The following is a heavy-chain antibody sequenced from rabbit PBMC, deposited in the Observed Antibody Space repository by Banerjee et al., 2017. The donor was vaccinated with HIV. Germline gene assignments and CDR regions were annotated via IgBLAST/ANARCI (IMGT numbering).Heavy chain of an antibody. D-gene: IGHD6-1*01. CDR2: IDAGSSDTS. Sequence: QQQLEESGGGLVKPGGTLTLTCKASGIDFSGSYYMCWVRQAPGKGLEWIACIDAGSSDTSYYATWAKGRFTISRTSSTTVTLQMTSLTAADTATYFCARDYNGYVVGYAWNLWGQGTLVTVS. J-gene: IGHJ4*01. V-gene: IGHV1S45*01. CDR3: ARDYNGYVVGYAWNL. CDR1: GIDFSGSYY.